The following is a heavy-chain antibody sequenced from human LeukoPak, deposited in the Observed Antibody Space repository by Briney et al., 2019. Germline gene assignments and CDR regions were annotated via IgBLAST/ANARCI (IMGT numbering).Heavy chain of an antibody. CDR2: INHSGST. Sequence: SETLSLTCAVYGGSFSGYYWSWIRQPPGKGLEWIGEINHSGSTNYNPSLKSRLTMSVDTSKKQFSLNLSSVTAADTAVYYCARGIREKWFDPWGQGSLVTVSS. J-gene: IGHJ5*02. D-gene: IGHD2-2*02. V-gene: IGHV4-34*01. CDR3: ARGIREKWFDP. CDR1: GGSFSGYY.